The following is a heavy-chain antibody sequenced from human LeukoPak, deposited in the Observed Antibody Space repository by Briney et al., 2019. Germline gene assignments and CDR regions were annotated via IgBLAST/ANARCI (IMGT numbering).Heavy chain of an antibody. J-gene: IGHJ3*02. D-gene: IGHD3-22*01. CDR3: ARDTTLYYDGSGFDAFDI. V-gene: IGHV3-20*04. CDR1: GFTFDDYG. CDR2: IYWNGGST. Sequence: GGSLRLSCAASGFTFDDYGMIWVRQAPGKGLEWVSAIYWNGGSTGYADSVKGRFTISRDNAKNSLYLQMNSLRAEDTALYYCARDTTLYYDGSGFDAFDIWGQGTMLTVSS.